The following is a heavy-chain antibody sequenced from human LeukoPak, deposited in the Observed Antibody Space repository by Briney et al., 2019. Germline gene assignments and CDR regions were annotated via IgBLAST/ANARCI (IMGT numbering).Heavy chain of an antibody. CDR3: ARHRVVYDILTGYRVFYYFDY. V-gene: IGHV4-39*01. D-gene: IGHD3-9*01. CDR1: GGSISSSSYY. J-gene: IGHJ4*02. Sequence: SETLSLTCTVSGGSISSSSYYWGWIRQPPGKGLEWIGSIHYSGSTYYNPSLKSRVTISVDMSKNQFSLKLSSVTAADTAVYYCARHRVVYDILTGYRVFYYFDYWGQGTLVTVSS. CDR2: IHYSGST.